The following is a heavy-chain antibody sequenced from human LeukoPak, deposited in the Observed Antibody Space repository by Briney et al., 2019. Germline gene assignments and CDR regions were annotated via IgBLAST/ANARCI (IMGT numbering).Heavy chain of an antibody. V-gene: IGHV4-4*07. CDR2: VSTSDTP. D-gene: IGHD4-17*01. CDR3: AGDYSSLVMGH. CDR1: NDSINNFY. J-gene: IGHJ4*02. Sequence: SETLSLTCSVSNDSINNFYWTWIRQPAGRGLEWIGTVSTSDTPHYNPSLNSRVAISIDKSKTHFSLRLISVTAADTAVHFCAGDYSSLVMGHWGQGTPVTVSS.